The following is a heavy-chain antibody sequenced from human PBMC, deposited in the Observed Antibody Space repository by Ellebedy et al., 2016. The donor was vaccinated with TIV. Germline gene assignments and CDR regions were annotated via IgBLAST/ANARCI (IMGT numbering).Heavy chain of an antibody. CDR2: IYYSGST. CDR3: ARGPSLRGALDY. V-gene: IGHV4-61*08. CDR1: GGSISSGGYY. Sequence: SETLSLXCTVSGGSISSGGYYWSWIRQPPGKGLEWIGYIYYSGSTNYNPSLKSRVTISVDTSKNQFSLKLSSVTAADTAVYYCARGPSLRGALDYWGQGTLVTVSS. D-gene: IGHD3-10*01. J-gene: IGHJ4*02.